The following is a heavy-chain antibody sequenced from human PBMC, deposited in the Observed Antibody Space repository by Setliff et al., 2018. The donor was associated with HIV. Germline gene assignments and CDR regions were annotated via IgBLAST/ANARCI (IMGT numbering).Heavy chain of an antibody. Sequence: SETLSLTCTVPGGSLSSGTYYWNGIRQPAGKGLEWIGRSYNSGSTNYNPSLKSRVTIAVDTFKNQFALKLSSVTAADTAVYYCARVGDYGSGGYWYFDLWGRGTLVTVS. J-gene: IGHJ2*01. CDR3: ARVGDYGSGGYWYFDL. CDR1: GGSLSSGTYY. CDR2: SYNSGST. V-gene: IGHV4-61*02. D-gene: IGHD3-10*01.